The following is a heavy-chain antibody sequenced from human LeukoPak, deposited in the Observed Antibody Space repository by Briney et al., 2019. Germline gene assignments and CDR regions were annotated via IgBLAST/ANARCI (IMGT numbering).Heavy chain of an antibody. CDR1: GFTFSSYS. CDR3: ARDTKYAFDN. D-gene: IGHD2-2*01. Sequence: GGSLRLSCAASGFTFSSYSMNWVRQAPGKGLEWISYIGISSGNTKYADSVKGRFTISGDKAKNSVYLQMNSLRVADTAVYYCARDTKYAFDNWGQGTLVTVSS. J-gene: IGHJ4*02. V-gene: IGHV3-48*01. CDR2: IGISSGNT.